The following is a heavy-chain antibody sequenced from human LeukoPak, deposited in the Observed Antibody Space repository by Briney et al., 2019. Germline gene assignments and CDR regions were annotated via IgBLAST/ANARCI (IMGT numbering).Heavy chain of an antibody. CDR2: INSDGSGT. CDR1: GFTFSSYW. J-gene: IGHJ4*02. D-gene: IGHD3-3*01. V-gene: IGHV3-74*01. CDR3: ARVYRHYDFWSGYLYLDY. Sequence: GGSLRLSCAASGFTFSSYWMHWVRQAPGKGLVWVSRINSDGSGTSYADSVKGRFTVSRDNAKNTLYLQMNSLRAEDTAVYYCARVYRHYDFWSGYLYLDYWGQGTLVTVSS.